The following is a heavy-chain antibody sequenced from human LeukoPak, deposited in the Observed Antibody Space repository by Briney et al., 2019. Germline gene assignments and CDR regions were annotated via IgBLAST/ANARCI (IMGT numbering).Heavy chain of an antibody. Sequence: GGSLRLSCAASVFTFSSYAMSWVREAPGKGLEWVSSITGGGDTYYVDSVKGRFTVSRDNSKNTLYLQINSLTADDTALYYCAKGKAAGAVDWFDPWGQGTLVTVSS. CDR3: AKGKAAGAVDWFDP. J-gene: IGHJ5*02. CDR2: ITGGGDT. CDR1: VFTFSSYA. V-gene: IGHV3-23*01. D-gene: IGHD6-13*01.